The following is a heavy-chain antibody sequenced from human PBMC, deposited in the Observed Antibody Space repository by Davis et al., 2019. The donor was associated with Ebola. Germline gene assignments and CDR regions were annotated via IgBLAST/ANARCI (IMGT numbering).Heavy chain of an antibody. D-gene: IGHD6-13*01. CDR1: GLTFRSYD. V-gene: IGHV3-13*01. CDR2: IGAAGDT. J-gene: IGHJ5*01. Sequence: PGGSLRLSCAASGLTFRSYDMHWVRQATGKGLEWVSAIGAAGDTYYPVSVKGRFTISRENAKNSLYLQMNSLRAEDTAVYYCARAGFGSTWFDCEGQGILVTVSS. CDR3: ARAGFGSTWFDC.